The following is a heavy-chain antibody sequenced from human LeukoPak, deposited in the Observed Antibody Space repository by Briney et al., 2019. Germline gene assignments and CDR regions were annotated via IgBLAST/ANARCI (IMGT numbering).Heavy chain of an antibody. D-gene: IGHD6-19*01. J-gene: IGHJ6*04. CDR3: ARMYSSAYYGMDV. Sequence: SETLSLTCAVSGGSISSSNWWSWVRQPPGKGLEWIGEIYHSGSTNYNPSLKSRVTISVDKSKNQFSLKLSSVTAADTAVYYCARMYSSAYYGMDVWGKGTTVTVSP. V-gene: IGHV4-4*02. CDR1: GGSISSSNW. CDR2: IYHSGST.